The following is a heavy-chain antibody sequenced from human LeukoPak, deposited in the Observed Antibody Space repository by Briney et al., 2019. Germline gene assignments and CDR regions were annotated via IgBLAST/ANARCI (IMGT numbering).Heavy chain of an antibody. CDR3: AKLLHYDSSGYFETDAFDI. J-gene: IGHJ3*02. D-gene: IGHD3-22*01. CDR1: GFTFSSYA. Sequence: GGSLRLSCAASGFTFSSYAMSWVRQAPGKGLEWVSGISGSDGSTNYADSVKGRFTISRENSKNTLYLQMNSLRAEDTAVYYCAKLLHYDSSGYFETDAFDIWGQGTMVTVSS. CDR2: ISGSDGST. V-gene: IGHV3-23*01.